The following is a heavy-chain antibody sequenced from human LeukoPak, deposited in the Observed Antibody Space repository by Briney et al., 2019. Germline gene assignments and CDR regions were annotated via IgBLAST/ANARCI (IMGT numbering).Heavy chain of an antibody. D-gene: IGHD2-2*03. CDR1: GGSIGSYY. CDR3: ASSFGYCSSTSCYRGFNWYFDL. CDR2: IYYSGST. V-gene: IGHV4-59*08. J-gene: IGHJ2*01. Sequence: PSETLSLTCTVSGGSIGSYYWSWIRQPPGKGLEWIGYIYYSGSTNYNPSLKSRITISVDTSKNQFSLKLSSVTAADTAVYYCASSFGYCSSTSCYRGFNWYFDLWGRGTLVTVSS.